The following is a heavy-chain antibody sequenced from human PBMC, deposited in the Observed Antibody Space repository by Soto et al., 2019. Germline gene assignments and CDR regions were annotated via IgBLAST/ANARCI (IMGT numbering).Heavy chain of an antibody. J-gene: IGHJ4*02. Sequence: XXTLSLPFAVSSGSISSSNWWSWVRQPPGKGLEWIGEIYHSGSTNYNPSLKSRVTISVDKSKNQFSLKLSSVTAEDTAVYYCARIPSSSSGRGFFDYWGQGTLVTVSS. V-gene: IGHV4-4*02. CDR3: ARIPSSSSGRGFFDY. CDR2: IYHSGST. D-gene: IGHD6-6*01. CDR1: SGSISSSNW.